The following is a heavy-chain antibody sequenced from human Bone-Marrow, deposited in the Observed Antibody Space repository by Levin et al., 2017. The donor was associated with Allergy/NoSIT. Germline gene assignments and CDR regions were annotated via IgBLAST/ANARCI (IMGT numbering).Heavy chain of an antibody. J-gene: IGHJ4*02. CDR1: GFTFDDHT. D-gene: IGHD2-2*01. V-gene: IGHV3-43*01. CDR3: VREEYYNTSLVFDN. CDR2: ISWDGTVS. Sequence: GESLKISCVASGFTFDDHTMHWVRQPPGKGLEWVSLISWDGTVSYYADSVKGRFTISRDNIKNSLYLQMNSLRTEDTASYYCVREEYYNTSLVFDNWGQGTLVAVSS.